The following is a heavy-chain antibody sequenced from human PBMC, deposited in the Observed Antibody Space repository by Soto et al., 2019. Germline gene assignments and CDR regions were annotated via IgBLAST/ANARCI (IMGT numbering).Heavy chain of an antibody. Sequence: PSETLSLTCTVSGGSISSGGYYWSWIRQHPGKGLEWIGYIYYSGSTYYNPSLKSRVTISVDTSKNQFSLKLSSVTAADTAVYYCARGAITIFGVVTDWGQGTLVTVSS. CDR3: ARGAITIFGVVTD. D-gene: IGHD3-3*01. V-gene: IGHV4-31*03. CDR1: GGSISSGGYY. J-gene: IGHJ4*02. CDR2: IYYSGST.